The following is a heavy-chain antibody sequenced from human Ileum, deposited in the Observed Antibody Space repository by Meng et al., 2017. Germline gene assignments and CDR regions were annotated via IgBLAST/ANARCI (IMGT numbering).Heavy chain of an antibody. CDR2: IYLAGSP. J-gene: IGHJ4*02. D-gene: IGHD2-15*01. Sequence: PLQESGPGLVAPSGTLSLTCTVFGGSISSSFYWSWVRQPPGKGLEWIGQIYLAGSPNYNPSLESRVTISVDKSKNQFSLRLTSVTAADTAIFYCVRHGGKYFDSWGQGTLVTVSS. CDR1: GGSISSSFY. CDR3: VRHGGKYFDS. V-gene: IGHV4-4*02.